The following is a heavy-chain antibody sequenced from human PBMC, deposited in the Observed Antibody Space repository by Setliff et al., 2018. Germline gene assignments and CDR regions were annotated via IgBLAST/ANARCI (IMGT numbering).Heavy chain of an antibody. CDR3: TRDFLGATASFDI. CDR2: INPDNGNR. D-gene: IGHD3-3*01. Sequence: GPSVKVSCKASGFTLTSYPIHWVRQAPGQRLEWMGWINPDNGNRKYSQRFQGRVTITRDTSASTVFLELSTLRSEDTAVYYCTRDFLGATASFDIWGQGTMVTVSS. CDR1: GFTLTSYP. J-gene: IGHJ3*02. V-gene: IGHV1-3*01.